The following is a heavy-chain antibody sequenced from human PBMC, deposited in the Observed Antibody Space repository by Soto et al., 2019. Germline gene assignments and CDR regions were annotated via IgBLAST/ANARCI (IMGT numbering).Heavy chain of an antibody. CDR1: GGTFSSYA. CDR3: ARDHPSRNSVYSSGWYGNY. J-gene: IGHJ4*02. Sequence: VASVKVSCKASGGTFSSYAISWVRQAPGQGLEWMGGIIPIFGTANYAQKFQGRVTITADESTSTAYMELSSLRSEDTAVYYCARDHPSRNSVYSSGWYGNYWGQGTLVTVSS. V-gene: IGHV1-69*13. CDR2: IIPIFGTA. D-gene: IGHD6-19*01.